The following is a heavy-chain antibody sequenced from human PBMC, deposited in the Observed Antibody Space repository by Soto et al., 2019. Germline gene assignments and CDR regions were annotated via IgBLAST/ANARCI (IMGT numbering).Heavy chain of an antibody. CDR2: IDPTDSYT. Sequence: GEPLKISCKASGYSFTSYWINWVRQMPGKGLEWMGRIDPTDSYTNYSPSFQGHVTVSTDKSISTAYLQWSSLKASDTAMYYCARQKRDAQGAYDIWGQGTMVTVS. CDR3: ARQKRDAQGAYDI. CDR1: GYSFTSYW. J-gene: IGHJ3*02. V-gene: IGHV5-10-1*01.